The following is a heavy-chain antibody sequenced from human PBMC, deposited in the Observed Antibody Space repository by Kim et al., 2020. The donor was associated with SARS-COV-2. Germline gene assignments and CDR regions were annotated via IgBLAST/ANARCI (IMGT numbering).Heavy chain of an antibody. CDR3: ARSSSSNYYGMDV. CDR1: GFTFSSYG. CDR2: IWYDGSNK. Sequence: GGSLRLSCAASGFTFSSYGMHWVRQAPGKGLEWVAAIWYDGSNKYYADSVKGRFTISRDNSKNTLYLQMNSLRAEDTAVYYCARSSSSNYYGMDVCGQGSTVTVSS. J-gene: IGHJ6*02. D-gene: IGHD6-6*01. V-gene: IGHV3-33*01.